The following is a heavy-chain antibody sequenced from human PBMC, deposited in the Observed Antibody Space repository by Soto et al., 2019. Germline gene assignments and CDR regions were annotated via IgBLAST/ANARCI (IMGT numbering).Heavy chain of an antibody. J-gene: IGHJ4*02. D-gene: IGHD2-15*01. CDR3: ARLVVVAPHTALFDY. V-gene: IGHV1-2*02. CDR1: GYTFTGYY. CDR2: INPNSGGT. Sequence: QVQLVQSGAEVKKPGASVKVSCKASGYTFTGYYMHWVRQAPGQGLEWMGWINPNSGGTNYAQKFQGRVTMTRDTSISTAYMELSRLRSDDTAVYYCARLVVVAPHTALFDYWCQGTLVTVSS.